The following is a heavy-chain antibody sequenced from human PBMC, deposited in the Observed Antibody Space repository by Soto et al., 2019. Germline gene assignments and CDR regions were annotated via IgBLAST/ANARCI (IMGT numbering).Heavy chain of an antibody. D-gene: IGHD3-3*01. CDR1: GDSFSSYY. Sequence: SETLSLTCAVYGDSFSSYYWSWIRQPPGKGLEWIGEINHSGSTNYNPSLKSRVTISVDTSKNQFSLKLSSVTAADTALYYCARGDFGHALGLPSDYWGQGTLVTVSS. CDR2: INHSGST. CDR3: ARGDFGHALGLPSDY. V-gene: IGHV4-34*01. J-gene: IGHJ4*02.